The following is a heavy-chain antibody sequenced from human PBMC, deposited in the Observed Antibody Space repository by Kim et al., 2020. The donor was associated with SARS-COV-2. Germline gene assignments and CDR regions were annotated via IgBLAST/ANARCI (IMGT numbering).Heavy chain of an antibody. V-gene: IGHV3-48*03. J-gene: IGHJ3*02. Sequence: GGSLRLSCAASGFTFSSYEMNWVRQAPGKGLEWVSYISSSGSTIYYADSVKGRFTISRDNAKNSLYLQMNSLRAEDTAVYYCARAPGYFDWLPWNRGERAWEIWGQGTMGTGSS. CDR3: ARAPGYFDWLPWNRGERAWEI. CDR2: ISSSGSTI. CDR1: GFTFSSYE. D-gene: IGHD3-9*01.